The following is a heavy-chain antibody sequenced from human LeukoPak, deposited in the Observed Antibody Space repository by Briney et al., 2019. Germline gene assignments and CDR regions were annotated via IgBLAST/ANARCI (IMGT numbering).Heavy chain of an antibody. CDR1: GYSFTSYW. CDR2: IYPGDSDT. V-gene: IGHV5-51*01. Sequence: GESLKISCKGSGYSFTSYWIGWVRQMPGKGLEWMGIIYPGDSDTRYSPSFQGQVTISADKSISTAYLQWSSLEASDTAMYYCARRAARGSLDYYYMDVWGKGTTVTVSS. J-gene: IGHJ6*03. CDR3: ARRAARGSLDYYYMDV. D-gene: IGHD6-6*01.